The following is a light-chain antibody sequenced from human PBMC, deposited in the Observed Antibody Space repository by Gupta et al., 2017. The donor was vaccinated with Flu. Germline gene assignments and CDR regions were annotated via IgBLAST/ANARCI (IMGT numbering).Light chain of an antibody. CDR2: AAS. J-gene: IGKJ2*01. Sequence: DRVTITCRASQSISTFLNWYQQKPGKAPKLLIYAASSLQGGVPSRFSGSGSGTDFILSISSLHPEDFATYYCQQSYTTPRTFGQGTKLEIK. CDR3: QQSYTTPRT. V-gene: IGKV1-39*01. CDR1: QSISTF.